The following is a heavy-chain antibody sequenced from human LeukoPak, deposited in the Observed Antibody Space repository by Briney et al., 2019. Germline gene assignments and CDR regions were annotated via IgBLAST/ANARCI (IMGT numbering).Heavy chain of an antibody. V-gene: IGHV4-39*01. J-gene: IGHJ4*02. CDR3: ARHSLSEGSGWLYYFDY. D-gene: IGHD6-19*01. Sequence: SETLSLTCTVSGGSINNNIYYWGLIRQPPGKGLEWIGSIYYTGSAYYNPSLKSRLTISVDTSKNQFSLKLSSVTAADTAVYYCARHSLSEGSGWLYYFDYWSQGTLVTVSS. CDR2: IYYTGSA. CDR1: GGSINNNIYY.